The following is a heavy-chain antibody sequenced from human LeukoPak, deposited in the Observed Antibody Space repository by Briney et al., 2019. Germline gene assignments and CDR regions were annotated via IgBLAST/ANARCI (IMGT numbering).Heavy chain of an antibody. CDR3: ARDAAPFESGYRGAFDI. Sequence: SETLSLTCAVYGGSFSSYYWSWIRQPPGKGLEWIGYIYYSGSTNYNPSLKSRVTISVDTSKNQFSLKLSSVTAADTAVYYCARDAAPFESGYRGAFDIWGQGTMVTVSS. D-gene: IGHD5-12*01. CDR1: GGSFSSYY. CDR2: IYYSGST. V-gene: IGHV4-59*01. J-gene: IGHJ3*02.